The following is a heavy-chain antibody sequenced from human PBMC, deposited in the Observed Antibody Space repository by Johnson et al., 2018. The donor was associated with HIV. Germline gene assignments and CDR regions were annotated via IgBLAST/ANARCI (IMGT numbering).Heavy chain of an antibody. CDR3: AKVIAAAGYDAFDI. V-gene: IGHV3-30*18. J-gene: IGHJ3*02. CDR1: GFTFSSYG. CDR2: ISYDGSNK. D-gene: IGHD6-13*01. Sequence: QLQLVESGGGVVQPGRSLRLSCAASGFTFSSYGMHWVRQAPGKGLEWVAVISYDGSNKYYADSVKGRFTISRDNSKNTLYLQMNSLRAEDTAVYYCAKVIAAAGYDAFDIWGQGTMVTVSS.